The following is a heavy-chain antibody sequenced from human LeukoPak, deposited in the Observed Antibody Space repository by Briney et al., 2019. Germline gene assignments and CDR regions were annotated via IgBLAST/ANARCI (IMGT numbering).Heavy chain of an antibody. D-gene: IGHD3-3*01. Sequence: GGSLRLSCVASGFTFSSYVVHWVRQAPGKGLEWVAVISYDGSNEYYAESVKGRFTIFRDNSKNTLYLQMNSLRAEDTAVYYCARVTFGVVLYSFDYWGQGALVTVSS. V-gene: IGHV3-30-3*01. J-gene: IGHJ4*02. CDR3: ARVTFGVVLYSFDY. CDR2: ISYDGSNE. CDR1: GFTFSSYV.